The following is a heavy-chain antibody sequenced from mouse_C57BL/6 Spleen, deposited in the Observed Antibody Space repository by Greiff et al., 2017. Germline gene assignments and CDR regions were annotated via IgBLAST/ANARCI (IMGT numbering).Heavy chain of an antibody. Sequence: VHVKQSGAELVRPGASVKLSCTASGFNFTDDYMHWVKQRPEQGLEWIGWIDPENGDTEYDTKFQGKATITADPSSSTAYLQLSSLTSEDTAVYYCTSYDYGLDYWGQGTTLTVSS. D-gene: IGHD2-4*01. J-gene: IGHJ2*01. CDR2: IDPENGDT. V-gene: IGHV14-4*01. CDR3: TSYDYGLDY. CDR1: GFNFTDDY.